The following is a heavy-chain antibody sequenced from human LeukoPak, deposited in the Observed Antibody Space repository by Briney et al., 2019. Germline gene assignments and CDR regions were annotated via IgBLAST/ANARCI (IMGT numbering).Heavy chain of an antibody. J-gene: IGHJ3*02. CDR3: ARGRRPDAFDS. V-gene: IGHV3-48*03. CDR1: GVTFSSYD. CDR2: ISSSGTTT. Sequence: GGSLRLSCAASGVTFSSYDMYWVRQAPGKGLEWVSYISSSGTTTHYGDSVKGRFTISRDNANNSLYLQMNSLRAEDTAVYYCARGRRPDAFDSWGQGTTVTVSS.